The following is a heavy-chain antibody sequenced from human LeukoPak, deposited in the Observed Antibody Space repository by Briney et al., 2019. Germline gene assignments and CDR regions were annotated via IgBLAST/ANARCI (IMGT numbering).Heavy chain of an antibody. Sequence: PSETLSLTCTVSGGPISSYYWSWIRHPAGKGLEWIGRIYTSGSTNYNPSLKSRVTMSVDTSKNQFSLKLSSVTAADTAVYYCARGGSGYDYYYYYMDVWGKGTTVTVSS. CDR3: ARGGSGYDYYYYYMDV. CDR2: IYTSGST. CDR1: GGPISSYY. V-gene: IGHV4-4*07. J-gene: IGHJ6*03. D-gene: IGHD5-12*01.